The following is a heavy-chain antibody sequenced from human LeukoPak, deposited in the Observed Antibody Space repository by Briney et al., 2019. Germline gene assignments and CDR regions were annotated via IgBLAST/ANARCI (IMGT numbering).Heavy chain of an antibody. CDR1: GFTFSSYA. Sequence: GGSLRLSCAASGFTFSSYAMSWVRQAPGKGLEWVSNVSGSGGYTYYAGSVKGRFTISRDNSKNTLYLQMNSLRAEDTAIYYCAKDRPNYYDSSGHYSRRDGDYWGQGTLVTVSS. J-gene: IGHJ4*02. CDR2: VSGSGGYT. D-gene: IGHD3-22*01. V-gene: IGHV3-23*01. CDR3: AKDRPNYYDSSGHYSRRDGDY.